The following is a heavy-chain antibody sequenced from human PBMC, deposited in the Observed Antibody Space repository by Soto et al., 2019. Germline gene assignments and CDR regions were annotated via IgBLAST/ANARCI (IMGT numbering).Heavy chain of an antibody. CDR2: ISSSSTYT. Sequence: GGSLRLSCAASGFTFSDYYMSWIRQAPGKGLEWVSYISSSSTYTNYADSVKGRFTISRDNAKNSLYLQMNSLRAEDMAVYYCASPSGIAARGYYYGMDVWGQGTTVTVSS. CDR1: GFTFSDYY. D-gene: IGHD6-6*01. J-gene: IGHJ6*02. V-gene: IGHV3-11*06. CDR3: ASPSGIAARGYYYGMDV.